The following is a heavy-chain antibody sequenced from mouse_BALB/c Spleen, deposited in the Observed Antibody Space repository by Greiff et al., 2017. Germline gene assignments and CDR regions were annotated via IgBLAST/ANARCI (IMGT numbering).Heavy chain of an antibody. CDR3: ARFGYEVAY. CDR1: GYTFTDYV. Sequence: QVQLKESGPELVKPGASVKMSCKASGYTFTDYVISWVKQRTGQGLEWIGEIYPGSGSTYYNEKFKGKATLTADKSSNTAYMQLSSLTSEDSAVYFCARFGYEVAYWGQGTLVTVSA. D-gene: IGHD2-2*01. V-gene: IGHV1-77*01. J-gene: IGHJ3*01. CDR2: IYPGSGST.